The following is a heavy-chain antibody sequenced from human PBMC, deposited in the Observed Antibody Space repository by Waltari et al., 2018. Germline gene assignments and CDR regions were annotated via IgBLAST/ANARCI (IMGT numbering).Heavy chain of an antibody. CDR3: ARAPYYDFWSDKRGWFDP. CDR1: GYTFTSYA. V-gene: IGHV1-3*01. CDR2: INAGNGNT. Sequence: QVQLVQSEAEVRKPGASVKISCKASGYTFTSYAMHWVRQAPGQRLEWMGWINAGNGNTKNSQKFQGRVTITRDTSASTAYMELSSLRSEDTAVYYCARAPYYDFWSDKRGWFDPWGQGTLVTVSS. J-gene: IGHJ5*02. D-gene: IGHD3-3*01.